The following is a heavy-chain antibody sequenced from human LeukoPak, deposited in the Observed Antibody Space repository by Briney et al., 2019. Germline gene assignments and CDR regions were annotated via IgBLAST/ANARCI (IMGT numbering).Heavy chain of an antibody. CDR1: GFTFSSYA. CDR2: ISGSGGST. J-gene: IGHJ4*02. CDR3: AKDKYSSSLYYFDY. V-gene: IGHV3-23*01. D-gene: IGHD6-13*01. Sequence: GGSLRLSCAASGFTFSSYAMSWVRQAPGKGLEWVSAISGSGGSTYYADSVKGRFTISRDNAKNSLYLQMNSLRAEDTALYYCAKDKYSSSLYYFDYWGQGTLVTVSS.